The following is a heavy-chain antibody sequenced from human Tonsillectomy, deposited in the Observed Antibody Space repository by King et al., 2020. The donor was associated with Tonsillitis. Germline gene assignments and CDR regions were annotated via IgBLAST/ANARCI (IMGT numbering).Heavy chain of an antibody. CDR1: GFTVSSNY. J-gene: IGHJ6*02. V-gene: IGHV3-53*01. CDR2: IYSGGST. D-gene: IGHD3-9*01. Sequence: VQLVESGGGLIQPGGSLRLSCAASGFTVSSNYMSWVRQAPGKGLEWVSVIYSGGSTYYADSVKGRFTISRDNSKNTLYLQMNSLRAEDTAVYYCARDAPPNYDILTGLLNPYYYYGMDVWGQGTTVTVSS. CDR3: ARDAPPNYDILTGLLNPYYYYGMDV.